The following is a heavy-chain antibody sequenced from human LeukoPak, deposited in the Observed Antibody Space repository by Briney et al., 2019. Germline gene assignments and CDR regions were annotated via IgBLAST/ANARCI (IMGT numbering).Heavy chain of an antibody. Sequence: ASVKVSCKASGYTFTSYGTSWVRQAPGQGLEWMGWISAYNGNTNYAQKLQGRVTMTTDTSTSTAYMELRSLRSEDTAVYYCARDRDEDCSGGSCYANWFDPWGQGTLVTVSS. CDR2: ISAYNGNT. D-gene: IGHD2-15*01. V-gene: IGHV1-18*01. J-gene: IGHJ5*02. CDR3: ARDRDEDCSGGSCYANWFDP. CDR1: GYTFTSYG.